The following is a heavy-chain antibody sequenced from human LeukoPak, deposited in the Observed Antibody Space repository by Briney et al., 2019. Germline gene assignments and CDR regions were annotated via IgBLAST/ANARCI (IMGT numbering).Heavy chain of an antibody. Sequence: GGSLRLSCAASGFTFSSYAMHWVRQAPGKGLEWVAVISYGGSNKYYADSVKGRFTISRDNSKNTLYLQMNSLRAEDTAVYYCARGEGSGSYYKAFDYWGQGTLVTVSS. CDR2: ISYGGSNK. CDR3: ARGEGSGSYYKAFDY. CDR1: GFTFSSYA. J-gene: IGHJ4*02. D-gene: IGHD3-10*01. V-gene: IGHV3-30*04.